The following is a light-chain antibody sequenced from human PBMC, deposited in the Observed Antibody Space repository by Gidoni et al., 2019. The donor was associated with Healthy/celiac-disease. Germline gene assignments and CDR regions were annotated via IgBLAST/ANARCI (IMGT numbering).Light chain of an antibody. CDR2: FDK. V-gene: IGLV3-21*01. CDR3: QVWDTTSDPVA. Sequence: SYILTQPPSVSVAPGRTARIPCGGNHIVARSVHWYQLKPGQAPVLVIYFDKDRPSGIPERFAGSNSGDTATLTISRVEAGDEAVYHCQVWDTTSDPVAFGGGTKLTVL. CDR1: HIVARS. J-gene: IGLJ2*01.